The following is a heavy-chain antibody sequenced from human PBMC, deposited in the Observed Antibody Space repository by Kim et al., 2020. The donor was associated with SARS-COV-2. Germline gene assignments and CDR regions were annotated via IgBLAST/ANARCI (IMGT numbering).Heavy chain of an antibody. D-gene: IGHD3-9*01. CDR2: FDPEDGET. Sequence: ASVKVSCKVSGYTLTELSMHWVRQAPGKGLEWMGGFDPEDGETIYAQKFQGRVTMTEETSTDTAYMELSSLRSEDTAVYYCATASNYDLLAGYSHPPDYWGQGTLVTVSS. CDR1: GYTLTELS. CDR3: ATASNYDLLAGYSHPPDY. J-gene: IGHJ4*02. V-gene: IGHV1-24*01.